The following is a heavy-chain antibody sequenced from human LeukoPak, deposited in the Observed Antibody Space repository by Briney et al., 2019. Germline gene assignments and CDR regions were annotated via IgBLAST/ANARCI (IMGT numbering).Heavy chain of an antibody. Sequence: ASVKVSCKASGYTFTSYAMHWVRQAPGQRFEWMGWINAGNGNTRYSQKFQGRVTITRETSASTASMERSSQRSEDTAVYYCARGDDYKYFDCWGQGTLVTVSS. CDR1: GYTFTSYA. J-gene: IGHJ4*02. V-gene: IGHV1-3*01. CDR2: INAGNGNT. D-gene: IGHD4/OR15-4a*01. CDR3: ARGDDYKYFDC.